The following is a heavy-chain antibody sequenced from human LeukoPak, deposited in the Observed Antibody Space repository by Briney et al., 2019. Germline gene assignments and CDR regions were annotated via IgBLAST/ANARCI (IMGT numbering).Heavy chain of an antibody. Sequence: ASVNVSSTPTVYSFTAYYIFWMRQAPGQGLGCMGWINLYNGATKYTQRFQSRVTMTRDTSISTAYMELSRLRSDDTATYYCASWAGGNEPVASFDYWGQGTLVTVSS. V-gene: IGHV1-2*02. CDR2: INLYNGAT. CDR1: VYSFTAYY. D-gene: IGHD1-14*01. J-gene: IGHJ4*02. CDR3: ASWAGGNEPVASFDY.